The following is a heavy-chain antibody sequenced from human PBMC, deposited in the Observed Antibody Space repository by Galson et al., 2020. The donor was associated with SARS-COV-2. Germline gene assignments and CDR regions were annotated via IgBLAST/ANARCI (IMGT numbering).Heavy chain of an antibody. D-gene: IGHD3-10*01. J-gene: IGHJ2*01. V-gene: IGHV4-59*01. Sequence: PGGSMRLSCTVSGATIGTYYWSWIRQPPGKGLEWIGYVHYTGSTNYNPSLKSRVTISLDTSNNQFSLNLHSVTAADTAVYFCARDRPSYYGSGSYFRFFDLWGRGSLVTVSS. CDR2: VHYTGST. CDR1: GATIGTYY. CDR3: ARDRPSYYGSGSYFRFFDL.